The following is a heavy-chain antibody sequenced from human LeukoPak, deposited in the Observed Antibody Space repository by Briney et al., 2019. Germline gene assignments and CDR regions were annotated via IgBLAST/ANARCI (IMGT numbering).Heavy chain of an antibody. CDR3: ARDRQSMAQYYLDF. D-gene: IGHD5-24*01. CDR2: ISYDGSHK. CDR1: GFTFSSYA. Sequence: GGSLRLSCAASGFTFSSYAMNRVRQAPGRGLEWVAVISYDGSHKYYADSVKGRFTISRDTSKNTLYLQMNSLRPDDTAVYYCARDRQSMAQYYLDFWGQGSLVTVSS. V-gene: IGHV3-30*01. J-gene: IGHJ4*02.